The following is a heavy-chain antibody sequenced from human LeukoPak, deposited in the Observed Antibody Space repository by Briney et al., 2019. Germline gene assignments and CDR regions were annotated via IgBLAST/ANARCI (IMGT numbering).Heavy chain of an antibody. CDR2: ISGSGGST. CDR3: ARGVQLDY. CDR1: AFTFSSYA. Sequence: GGSLRLSCAASAFTFSSYALSWVRQAPGKGLEWVSAISGSGGSTYYADSVKGRFTISRDNSKNTLYLQMNSLRAEDTAEYYCARGVQLDYWGQGTLVTVSS. V-gene: IGHV3-23*01. D-gene: IGHD3-10*01. J-gene: IGHJ4*02.